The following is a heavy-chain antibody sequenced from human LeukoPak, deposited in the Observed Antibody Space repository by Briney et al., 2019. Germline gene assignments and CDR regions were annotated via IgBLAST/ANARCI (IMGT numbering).Heavy chain of an antibody. D-gene: IGHD2-8*01. CDR3: AKDLMVYANSPVDY. CDR1: GGSVSSGSYY. V-gene: IGHV4-61*01. Sequence: PSETLSLTCTVSGGSVSSGSYYWSWIRQPPGKGLEWIGYIYYSGSTNYNPSLKSRVTISVDTSKNQFSLKLSSVTAADTAVYYCAKDLMVYANSPVDYWGQGTLVTVSS. CDR2: IYYSGST. J-gene: IGHJ4*02.